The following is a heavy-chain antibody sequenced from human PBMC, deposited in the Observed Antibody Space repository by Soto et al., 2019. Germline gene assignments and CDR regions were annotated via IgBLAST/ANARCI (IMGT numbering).Heavy chain of an antibody. V-gene: IGHV1-18*01. J-gene: IGHJ6*02. CDR2: ISAYNGNT. D-gene: IGHD3-22*01. CDR1: GYTFTSYG. Sequence: VKVSCKASGYTFTSYGISWVRQAPGQGLEWMGWISAYNGNTNYAQKLQGRVTMTTDTSTSTAYMELRSLRSDDTAVYYCARASHYYDSSVSNAPPLYYYGMHVPGQATTVTGSS. CDR3: ARASHYYDSSVSNAPPLYYYGMHV.